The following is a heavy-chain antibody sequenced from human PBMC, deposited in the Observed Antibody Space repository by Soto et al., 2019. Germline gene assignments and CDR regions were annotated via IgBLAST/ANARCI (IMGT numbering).Heavy chain of an antibody. CDR2: IKQDGSEK. J-gene: IGHJ6*03. CDR1: GFTFSSYW. D-gene: IGHD4-17*01. Sequence: GGSLRLSCAASGFTFSSYWMSWVRQAPGKGLEWVANIKQDGSEKYYVDSVKGRFTISRDNAKNSLYLQMNSLRAEDTAVYYCARDQVPSDDYGDFGYYYYYMDVWGKGTTVNVSS. CDR3: ARDQVPSDDYGDFGYYYYYMDV. V-gene: IGHV3-7*01.